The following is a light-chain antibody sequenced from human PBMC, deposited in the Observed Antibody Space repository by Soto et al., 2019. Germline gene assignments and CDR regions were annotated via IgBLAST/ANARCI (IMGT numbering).Light chain of an antibody. J-gene: IGKJ2*01. Sequence: EIVLTQSPGTLSLSPGDRATLSCRASQSVRRSYLAWYQQKPGQAPRLLMYGASSRATGITDRFSGSGSGTDLTLSISRLEPEDFAVYYYQQYVRSPYVTFGQGTKLEIK. CDR2: GAS. V-gene: IGKV3-20*01. CDR1: QSVRRSY. CDR3: QQYVRSPYVT.